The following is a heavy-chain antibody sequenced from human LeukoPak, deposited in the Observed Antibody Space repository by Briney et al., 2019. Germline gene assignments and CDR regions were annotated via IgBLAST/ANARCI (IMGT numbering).Heavy chain of an antibody. CDR3: ARDYSYGHDGGMDV. J-gene: IGHJ6*02. V-gene: IGHV3-33*01. CDR1: GFTFSNYG. CDR2: LWYDGSNK. Sequence: GGSLRLPCAASGFTFSNYGMHWVRQAPGKGLEWVAVLWYDGSNKYYADSVKGRFTISRDNSKNTLYLQMNSLRADDTAVYYCARDYSYGHDGGMDVWGQGTTVTVSS. D-gene: IGHD5-18*01.